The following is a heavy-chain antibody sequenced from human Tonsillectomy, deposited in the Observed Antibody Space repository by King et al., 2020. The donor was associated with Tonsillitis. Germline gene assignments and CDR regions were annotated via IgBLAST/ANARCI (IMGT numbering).Heavy chain of an antibody. D-gene: IGHD6-6*01. V-gene: IGHV4-59*01. CDR1: GGSITDFC. CDR3: ARVVSPQLITPLQHYYYGMDV. Sequence: QLQESGPGLVKPSETLSLTCTVSGGSITDFCWSWIRQPPGKGLEWLGYVYYTGTTNYSPSLKSRVTISLDTSKRQFSLRLSSVTAADTAVYYCARVVSPQLITPLQHYYYGMDVWGQGTTVTVSS. J-gene: IGHJ6*02. CDR2: VYYTGTT.